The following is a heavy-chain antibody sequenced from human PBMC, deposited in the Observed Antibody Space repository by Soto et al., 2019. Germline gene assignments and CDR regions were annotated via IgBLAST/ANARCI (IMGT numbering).Heavy chain of an antibody. Sequence: QVQLVQSGAEVKKPGASVKVSCKASGYTFTSYYMHWVRQAPGQGLEWMGIINPSGGSTSYAQKSQGRVTMTRETSTSTVYMELSSLRSEDTAVDYCARAVVTARIDSWGQGTLVTVSS. J-gene: IGHJ4*02. D-gene: IGHD6-6*01. CDR1: GYTFTSYY. V-gene: IGHV1-46*01. CDR2: INPSGGST. CDR3: ARAVVTARIDS.